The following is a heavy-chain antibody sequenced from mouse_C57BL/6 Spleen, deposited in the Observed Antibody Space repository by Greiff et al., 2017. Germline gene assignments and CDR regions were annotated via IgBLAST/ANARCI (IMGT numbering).Heavy chain of an antibody. Sequence: EVQGVESGGGLVKPGGSLKLSCAASGFTFSSYTMSWVRQTPEKRLEWVATISGGGGNTYYPDSVKGRFTISRDNAKNTLYLQMSSLRSEDTALYYCARPDGYFAWFAYWGQGTLVTVSA. CDR2: ISGGGGNT. CDR1: GFTFSSYT. CDR3: ARPDGYFAWFAY. V-gene: IGHV5-9*01. J-gene: IGHJ3*01. D-gene: IGHD2-3*01.